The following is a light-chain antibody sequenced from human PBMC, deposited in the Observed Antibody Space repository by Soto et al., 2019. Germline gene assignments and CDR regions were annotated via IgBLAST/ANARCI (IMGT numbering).Light chain of an antibody. CDR1: QSVLYSSNNKNY. Sequence: DIVMTQSPDSLAVSLGERATINCKSSQSVLYSSNNKNYLAWYQQKPGQPPKLLIYWASTRGSGVPDRFSGSGSGTDFSLTISSRQAEDVAVYYCQQYYSTPLFTFGPGTKVDIE. CDR2: WAS. J-gene: IGKJ3*01. CDR3: QQYYSTPLFT. V-gene: IGKV4-1*01.